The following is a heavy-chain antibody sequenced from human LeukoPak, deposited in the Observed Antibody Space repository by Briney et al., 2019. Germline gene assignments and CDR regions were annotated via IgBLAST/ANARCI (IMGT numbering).Heavy chain of an antibody. D-gene: IGHD2-2*01. CDR2: ISYDGSNK. J-gene: IGHJ4*02. V-gene: IGHV3-30*18. Sequence: GGSLRLSCAASGFTFSSYGMHWVRQAPGKGLEWVAVISYDGSNKYYADSVKGRFTISRDNSKNTLYLQMNSLRAEDTAVYYCAKNGAVVPAAMLDYWGQETLVTVSS. CDR1: GFTFSSYG. CDR3: AKNGAVVPAAMLDY.